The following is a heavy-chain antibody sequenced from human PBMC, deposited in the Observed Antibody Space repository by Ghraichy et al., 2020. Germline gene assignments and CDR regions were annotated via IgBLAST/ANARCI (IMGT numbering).Heavy chain of an antibody. Sequence: ESLNISCTVSGGAINSYYWSWIRQPPGKGLEWIGFIYNSGSTTYNPSLNSRVTISLDTSKNQFSLRLTSVTAADMAVYYCARSGYGDHFDYWGQGTLVTVSS. J-gene: IGHJ4*02. CDR1: GGAINSYY. CDR2: IYNSGST. D-gene: IGHD4-17*01. CDR3: ARSGYGDHFDY. V-gene: IGHV4-59*13.